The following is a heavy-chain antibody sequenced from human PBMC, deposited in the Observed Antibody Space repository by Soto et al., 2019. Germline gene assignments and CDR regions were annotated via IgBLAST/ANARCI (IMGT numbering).Heavy chain of an antibody. CDR1: GFTVSSNY. D-gene: IGHD4-17*01. CDR2: IYSGGST. CDR3: ARARITRMTTVTTNCGMDV. V-gene: IGHV3-53*01. Sequence: GGSLRLSCAASGFTVSSNYMSWVRQAPGKGLEWVSVIYSGGSTYYADSVKGRFTISRDNSKNTLYLQMNSLRAEDTAVYYCARARITRMTTVTTNCGMDVWGQGTTVTVSS. J-gene: IGHJ6*02.